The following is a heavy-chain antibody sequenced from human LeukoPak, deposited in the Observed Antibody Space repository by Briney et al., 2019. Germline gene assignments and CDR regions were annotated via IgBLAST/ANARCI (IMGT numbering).Heavy chain of an antibody. J-gene: IGHJ3*02. V-gene: IGHV3-74*01. CDR3: ARPNCGGDCLDAFDI. Sequence: GGSLRLSCAASGFIFSSYWMHWVRQAPGKGLVWVSRINSDGSSTSYADSVKGRFTISRDNSKNTLYLQMNSLRAEDTAVYYCARPNCGGDCLDAFDIWGQGTMVTVSS. CDR2: INSDGSST. D-gene: IGHD2-21*02. CDR1: GFIFSSYW.